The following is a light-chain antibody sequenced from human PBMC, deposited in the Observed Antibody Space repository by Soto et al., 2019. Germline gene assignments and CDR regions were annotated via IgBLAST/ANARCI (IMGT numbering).Light chain of an antibody. J-gene: IGKJ4*01. V-gene: IGKV3-11*01. CDR2: DAS. CDR3: QQRSSWPLT. Sequence: EIVLTQSPATLSLSPGETATLSCRASQSVSSSLAWYQQKPGQTPRLLIYDASNRATGIPARFSGSGSGTDFPLTVISLEPEDFAVYYCQQRSSWPLTFGGGTKVEIK. CDR1: QSVSSS.